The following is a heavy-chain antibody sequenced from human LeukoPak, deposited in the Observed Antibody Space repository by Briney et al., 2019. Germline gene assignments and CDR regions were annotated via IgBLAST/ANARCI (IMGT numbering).Heavy chain of an antibody. D-gene: IGHD2-15*01. Sequence: SQTLSLTCGISGDSVSSSSATWNWFRQSPSRGLEWLGRTYYKSKWYNDYAVSVKSRITISPDTSRNQSSLQLSSVTPDDTAVYYCARDPSGGFRWYFDLWGRGTLVTVSS. J-gene: IGHJ2*01. CDR3: ARDPSGGFRWYFDL. CDR1: GDSVSSSSAT. V-gene: IGHV6-1*01. CDR2: TYYKSKWYN.